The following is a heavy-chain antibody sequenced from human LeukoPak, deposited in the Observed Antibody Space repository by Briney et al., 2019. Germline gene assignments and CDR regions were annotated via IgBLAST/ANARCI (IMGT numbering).Heavy chain of an antibody. V-gene: IGHV3-21*01. D-gene: IGHD2-2*02. Sequence: GGSLRLSCAASGFTFSSYSMNWVRQAPGKGLEWVSSISSSSSYIYYAVSVKGRFTISRDNAKNSLYLQMNSLRAEDTAVYYCARGIVVVPAAIAFDYWGQGTLVTVSS. CDR3: ARGIVVVPAAIAFDY. CDR2: ISSSSSYI. CDR1: GFTFSSYS. J-gene: IGHJ4*02.